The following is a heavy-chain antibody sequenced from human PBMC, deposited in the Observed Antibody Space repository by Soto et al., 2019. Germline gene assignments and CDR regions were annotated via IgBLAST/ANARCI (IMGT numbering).Heavy chain of an antibody. J-gene: IGHJ4*02. V-gene: IGHV3-33*01. D-gene: IGHD6-13*01. Sequence: GGSLRLSCAASGFTFSSYGMHWVRRAPGKGLEWVAVIWYDGSNKYYADSVKGRFTISRDNSKNTLYLQMNSLRAEDTAVYYCARSYSSSPAPDYWGQGTLVTVSS. CDR3: ARSYSSSPAPDY. CDR1: GFTFSSYG. CDR2: IWYDGSNK.